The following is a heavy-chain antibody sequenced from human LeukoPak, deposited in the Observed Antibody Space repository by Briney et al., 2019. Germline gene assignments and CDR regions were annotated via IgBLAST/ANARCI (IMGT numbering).Heavy chain of an antibody. CDR2: IYYSGST. D-gene: IGHD4-17*01. CDR3: AGAVDYGDYVGYFDL. CDR1: GGSISSGDYY. V-gene: IGHV4-30-4*01. Sequence: SETLSLTCTVSGGSISSGDYYWSWIRQPPGKGLEWIGYIYYSGSTYYNPSLKSRVTISVDTSKNQFSLRLSSVTAADTAVYYCAGAVDYGDYVGYFDLWGRGTLVTVSS. J-gene: IGHJ2*01.